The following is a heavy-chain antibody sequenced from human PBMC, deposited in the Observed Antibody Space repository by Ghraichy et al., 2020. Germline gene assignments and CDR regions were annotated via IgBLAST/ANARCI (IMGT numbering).Heavy chain of an antibody. CDR1: GGSISSSSYY. D-gene: IGHD3-3*01. CDR2: IYYSGST. J-gene: IGHJ6*02. Sequence: SQTLSLTCTVSGGSISSSSYYWGWIRQPPGKGLEWIGSIYYSGSTYYNPSLKSRVTISVDTSKNQFSLKLSSVIAADTAVYYCARQNTQLLRFLEWLLSGEIYYYYGMDVWGQGTTVTVSS. CDR3: ARQNTQLLRFLEWLLSGEIYYYYGMDV. V-gene: IGHV4-39*01.